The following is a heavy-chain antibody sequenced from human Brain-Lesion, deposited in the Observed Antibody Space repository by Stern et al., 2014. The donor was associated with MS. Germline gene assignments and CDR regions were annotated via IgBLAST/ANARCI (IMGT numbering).Heavy chain of an antibody. CDR3: ARGRVVPGFQYYATDV. CDR1: GGSISSGGYY. D-gene: IGHD2-2*01. Sequence: VQLVESGPGLVKPSQTLSLSCTVSGGSISSGGYYWSWFRQPAGKGLEWIGRIFNSGSTSYNPSLKSRVTISIDTSKTQFSLRLNSMTAADTAVYYCARGRVVPGFQYYATDVWGQGTTVIVSS. V-gene: IGHV4-61*02. J-gene: IGHJ6*02. CDR2: IFNSGST.